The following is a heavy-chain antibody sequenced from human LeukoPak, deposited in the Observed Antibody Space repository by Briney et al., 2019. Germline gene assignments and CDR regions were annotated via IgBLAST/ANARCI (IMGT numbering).Heavy chain of an antibody. CDR2: IYYSGST. CDR1: GGSISSYY. J-gene: IGHJ6*02. CDR3: ASQTEDDYYYYGMDV. Sequence: SETLSLTCTVSGGSISSYYWSWIRQPPGKGLEWIGSIYYSGSTNYNPSLKSRVTISVDTSKKQFSLKLSSVTAADTAVYYCASQTEDDYYYYGMDVWGQGTTVTVSS. V-gene: IGHV4-59*01.